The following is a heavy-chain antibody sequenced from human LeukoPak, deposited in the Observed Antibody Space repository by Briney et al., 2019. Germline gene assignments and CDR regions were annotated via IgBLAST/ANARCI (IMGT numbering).Heavy chain of an antibody. CDR2: ISHSGST. Sequence: SETLSLTCSVSGASIRDYYWTWIRQPPGKRLQWIGSISHSGSTKYNPSLNSRVSISIDTSRDQFSLKLRSVTAADTAVYYCAREPRYYRDSYYSYMDVWCKGTTVTVSS. V-gene: IGHV4-59*01. CDR3: AREPRYYRDSYYSYMDV. D-gene: IGHD3-22*01. J-gene: IGHJ6*03. CDR1: GASIRDYY.